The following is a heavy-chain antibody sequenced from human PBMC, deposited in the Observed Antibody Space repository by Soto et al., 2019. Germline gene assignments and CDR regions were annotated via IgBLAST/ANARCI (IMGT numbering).Heavy chain of an antibody. CDR2: TSIGGNT. CDR1: GFPFHPYA. V-gene: IGHV3-23*01. D-gene: IGHD3-10*01. Sequence: PGGSLRLSCEASGFPFHPYALTWFRQLPGMGLEWVSTTSIGGNTDFAESVRGRFSVSRDNSKNTLYLQMTNLRAEDAAIYFCAKDLRPGLVVPTKSGFDPWGQGTRVTVSS. CDR3: AKDLRPGLVVPTKSGFDP. J-gene: IGHJ5*02.